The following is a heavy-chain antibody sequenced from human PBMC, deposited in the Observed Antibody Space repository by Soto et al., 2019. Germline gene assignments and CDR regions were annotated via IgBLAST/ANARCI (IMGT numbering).Heavy chain of an antibody. D-gene: IGHD5-12*01. J-gene: IGHJ4*02. CDR2: SHQSGNT. CDR1: GVSISSHDW. CDR3: ATRATGRVY. Sequence: QVQLQESGPGLVKPSGTLSLTCAVSGVSISSHDWWTWVRQPPGKGLEWIGESHQSGNTHYNSSLXSRVTISLDKSKTQLSLQLTSVTVADTAVDYCATRATGRVYWGQGTLVTVSS. V-gene: IGHV4-4*02.